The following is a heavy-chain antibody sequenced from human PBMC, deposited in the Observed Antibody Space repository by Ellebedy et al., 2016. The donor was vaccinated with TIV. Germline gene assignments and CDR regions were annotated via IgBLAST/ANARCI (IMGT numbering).Heavy chain of an antibody. D-gene: IGHD3-22*01. CDR1: GGTFSSYA. CDR2: IIPIFGTA. Sequence: SVKVSCXASGGTFSSYAISWVRQAPGQGLEWMGGIIPIFGTANYAQKFQGRVTITADESTSTAYMELSSLRSEDTAVYYCARDLDYDSGPGGTRNDYWGQGTLVTVSS. V-gene: IGHV1-69*13. J-gene: IGHJ4*02. CDR3: ARDLDYDSGPGGTRNDY.